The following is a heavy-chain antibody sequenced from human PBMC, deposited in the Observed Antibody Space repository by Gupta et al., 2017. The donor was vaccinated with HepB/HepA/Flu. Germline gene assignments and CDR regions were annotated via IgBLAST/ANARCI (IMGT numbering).Heavy chain of an antibody. CDR2: MWYDGSRK. J-gene: IGHJ3*02. Sequence: QVQLVESGGGVVQSGRSLRLSCAASGFSFSNFGMPWVRQAPGKGLEWVAVMWYDGSRKYYADSVKGRFTFSRDNSKNSLYLQMNSLRAEDTALYYCVRDRGGHCSNTICYSGSFDIWGQGTMVTVSS. CDR1: GFSFSNFG. V-gene: IGHV3-33*01. D-gene: IGHD2-2*02. CDR3: VRDRGGHCSNTICYSGSFDI.